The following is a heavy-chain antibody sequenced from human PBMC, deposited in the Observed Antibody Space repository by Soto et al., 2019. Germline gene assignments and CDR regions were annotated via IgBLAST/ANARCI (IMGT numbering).Heavy chain of an antibody. D-gene: IGHD1-20*01. V-gene: IGHV3-23*01. J-gene: IGHJ4*02. CDR3: AKAISGYNAPLDH. CDR1: GFTFSSYA. CDR2: ISGSGGST. Sequence: EVQLLESGGGLVQPGGSLRLSCAASGFTFSSYAMNWVRQAPGKGLEWVSVISGSGGSTSYADSVKGRFTISRDNSKNTLYVQMNSLRAEDTAVYYCAKAISGYNAPLDHWGQGTRVTVSS.